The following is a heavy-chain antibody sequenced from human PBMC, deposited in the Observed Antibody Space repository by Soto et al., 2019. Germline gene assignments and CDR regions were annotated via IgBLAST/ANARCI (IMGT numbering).Heavy chain of an antibody. CDR2: IYPRDSDT. CDR3: ARLGASGSTSPAFYYNALDV. V-gene: IGHV5-51*01. J-gene: IGHJ6*02. D-gene: IGHD2-15*01. CDR1: GYNFASYW. Sequence: GESLKISCQDSGYNFASYWIGWVRQMPGKGLEWMGSIYPRDSDTRYSPSFQGQVTISADKSISTAYLQWSSLKASDTAMYYCARLGASGSTSPAFYYNALDVWGQGTTVTVSS.